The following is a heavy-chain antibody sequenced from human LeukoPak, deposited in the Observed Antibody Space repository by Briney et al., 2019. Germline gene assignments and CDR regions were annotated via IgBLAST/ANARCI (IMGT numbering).Heavy chain of an antibody. CDR1: GYSISSGYY. J-gene: IGHJ4*02. CDR2: IYHSVST. Sequence: AETLSLTCTVSGYSISSGYYWGWIRQPPGKGLGGIWSIYHSVSTYYNPSLKSRVTISVDTSKNKFYLKLSSVTAADTAVYYCARVKYDSSGYITKGTPYYFDYWGQGTLVTVSS. D-gene: IGHD3-22*01. CDR3: ARVKYDSSGYITKGTPYYFDY. V-gene: IGHV4-38-2*02.